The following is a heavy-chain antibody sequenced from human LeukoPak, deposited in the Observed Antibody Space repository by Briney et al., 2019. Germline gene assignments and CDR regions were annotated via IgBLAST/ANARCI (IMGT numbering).Heavy chain of an antibody. D-gene: IGHD7-27*01. CDR3: AIDSNWGIHY. CDR1: GFTFSTYT. Sequence: GGSLRLSCAASGFTFSTYTMYWVRQPPGRGLEWVSIIGGSGGDIHYADSVKGRFTISRDNSKNTLYLQMNSLRVEDTAIYYCAIDSNWGIHYWGQGVLVTVSS. J-gene: IGHJ4*02. V-gene: IGHV3-23*01. CDR2: IGGSGGDI.